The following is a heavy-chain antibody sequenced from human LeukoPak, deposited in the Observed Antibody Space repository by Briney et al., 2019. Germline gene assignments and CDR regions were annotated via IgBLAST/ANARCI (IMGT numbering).Heavy chain of an antibody. D-gene: IGHD5-18*01. CDR2: INHSGST. CDR3: ARHRGYSYGSATEIDY. CDR1: GGSFSGYY. Sequence: SSETLSLTCAVYGGSFSGYYWSWIRQSPGKGLEWIGEINHSGSTNYNPSLKSRVTISLDTSKNQFSLKLSSVTAADTAVYYCARHRGYSYGSATEIDYWGQGNLVTVSS. V-gene: IGHV4-34*01. J-gene: IGHJ4*02.